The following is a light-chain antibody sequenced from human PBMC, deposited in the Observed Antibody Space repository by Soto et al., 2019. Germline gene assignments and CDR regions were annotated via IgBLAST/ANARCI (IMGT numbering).Light chain of an antibody. Sequence: QSALTQPASVSGSPGQSITISCTGTSSDVGGYNYVSWYQQHPGEVPRLMIYEVSNRPSGLSNRFSGSKSDNTASLTISGLQAEDEADYYCSSYTSSNTGVFGGGTKLTVL. V-gene: IGLV2-14*01. CDR3: SSYTSSNTGV. CDR1: SSDVGGYNY. J-gene: IGLJ3*02. CDR2: EVS.